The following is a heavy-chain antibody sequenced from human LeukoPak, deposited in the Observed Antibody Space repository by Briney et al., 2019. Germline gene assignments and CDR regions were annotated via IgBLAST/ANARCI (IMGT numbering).Heavy chain of an antibody. CDR3: ARETFRAVGWFDP. V-gene: IGHV4-59*01. Sequence: SETLSLTCTVSGGSLSSYYWSWIRQPPGKGLEWIGYIYYSGSTNYNPSLKRRVTISVDTSKNQFSLKLSSVTAADTAVYYCARETFRAVGWFDPWGQGTLVTVSS. D-gene: IGHD6-19*01. CDR1: GGSLSSYY. J-gene: IGHJ5*02. CDR2: IYYSGST.